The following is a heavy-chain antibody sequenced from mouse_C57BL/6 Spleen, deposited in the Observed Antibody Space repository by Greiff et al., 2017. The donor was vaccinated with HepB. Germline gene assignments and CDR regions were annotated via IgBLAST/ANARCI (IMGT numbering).Heavy chain of an antibody. CDR1: GFTFSSYG. CDR2: ISSGGSYT. CDR3: ARPVATDWYFDV. J-gene: IGHJ1*03. V-gene: IGHV5-6*01. D-gene: IGHD1-1*01. Sequence: EVQGVESGGDLVKPGGSLKLSCAASGFTFSSYGMSWVRQTPDKRLEWVATISSGGSYTYYPDSVKGRFTISRDNAKNTLYLQMSSLKSEDTAMYYCARPVATDWYFDVWGTGTTVTVSS.